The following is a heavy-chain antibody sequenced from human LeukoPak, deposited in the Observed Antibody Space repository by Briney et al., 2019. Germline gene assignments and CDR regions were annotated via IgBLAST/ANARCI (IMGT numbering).Heavy chain of an antibody. CDR2: IHHSGST. CDR3: ATYGSGSYRFDP. J-gene: IGHJ5*02. V-gene: IGHV4-31*03. D-gene: IGHD3-10*01. CDR1: GDSISSGNYY. Sequence: SQTLSLTCTVSGDSISSGNYYWSWIRQHPGKGLEWIGYIHHSGSTYYNPSLKSRVIISVDTSKNQFSLKLNSVTAADTAVYYCATYGSGSYRFDPWGQGTLVTVSS.